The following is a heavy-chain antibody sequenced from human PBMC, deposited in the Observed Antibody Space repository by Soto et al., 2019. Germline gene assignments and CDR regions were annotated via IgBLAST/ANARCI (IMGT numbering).Heavy chain of an antibody. D-gene: IGHD6-13*01. Sequence: QITLKESGPTLVKPTQTLTLTCTLSGFSLSTSGVAVGWIRQPPGKALEWLALIYWDDDKRYSPSLKSRLTITKDTSKNQVVLTMTNMDPVDTATYYCAHTFIYSSSSGYFDLWGRGTLVTVSS. CDR2: IYWDDDK. CDR1: GFSLSTSGVA. J-gene: IGHJ2*01. V-gene: IGHV2-5*02. CDR3: AHTFIYSSSSGYFDL.